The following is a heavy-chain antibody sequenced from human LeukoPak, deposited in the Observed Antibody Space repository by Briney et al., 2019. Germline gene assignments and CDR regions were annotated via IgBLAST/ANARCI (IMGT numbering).Heavy chain of an antibody. D-gene: IGHD2-2*01. CDR2: FYYSGST. V-gene: IGHV4-39*01. J-gene: IGHJ3*02. CDR3: ARIPTNAVPAAHNGFDI. CDR1: GGSITSSSYY. Sequence: SETLSLTCTVSGGSITSSSYYWGWIRQPPGKGLQWIGSFYYSGSTYCNPSLKSRVTIYVDTSKNQFSLKLSSVTAADTAVYYCARIPTNAVPAAHNGFDIWGQGTMLTVSS.